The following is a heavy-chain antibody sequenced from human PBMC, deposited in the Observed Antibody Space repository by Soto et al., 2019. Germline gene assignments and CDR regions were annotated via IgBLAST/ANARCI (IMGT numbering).Heavy chain of an antibody. D-gene: IGHD2-2*01. J-gene: IGHJ4*02. CDR1: GFTFSTYA. CDR2: ISDSGST. V-gene: IGHV3-23*01. Sequence: EVQLLESGGGLVQPGGSLRLSCAASGFTFSTYAMSWVRQAPGKGLEWVSTISDSGSTYYADSVKGRFTISRDNYKNTLYLEMNSLRAADTAVYYCAKDKGGRYCSRTSCLYSFDYWGQGTLVTVSS. CDR3: AKDKGGRYCSRTSCLYSFDY.